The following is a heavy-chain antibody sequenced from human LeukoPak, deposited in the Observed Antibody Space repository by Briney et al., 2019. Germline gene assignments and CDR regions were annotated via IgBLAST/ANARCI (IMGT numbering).Heavy chain of an antibody. J-gene: IGHJ3*02. CDR1: GFTFSSYE. D-gene: IGHD4-11*01. CDR2: ISGSGSSI. Sequence: PGGFLRLSCAASGFTFSSYEMNWVRQAPGKGLEWVSYISGSGSSIYYADSVKGRFTISRDNAKNSLYLQMNSLRAEDTAVYYCARDVTTVTTHAFDIWGQGTMVTVSS. V-gene: IGHV3-48*03. CDR3: ARDVTTVTTHAFDI.